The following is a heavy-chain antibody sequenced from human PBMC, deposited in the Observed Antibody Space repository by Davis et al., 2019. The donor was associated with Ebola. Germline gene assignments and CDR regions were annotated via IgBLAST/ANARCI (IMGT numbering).Heavy chain of an antibody. D-gene: IGHD2-15*01. V-gene: IGHV1-18*01. CDR1: GYTFTSYG. Sequence: ASVKVSCKASGYTFTSYGISWARQAPGHGLEWMGWISAYNGNTKYAQKLQGRVTMTTDTSPSTAYMELRSLRSDDTAVYYCARKVVAGLGDDYWGQGTLVTVSS. CDR3: ARKVVAGLGDDY. J-gene: IGHJ4*02. CDR2: ISAYNGNT.